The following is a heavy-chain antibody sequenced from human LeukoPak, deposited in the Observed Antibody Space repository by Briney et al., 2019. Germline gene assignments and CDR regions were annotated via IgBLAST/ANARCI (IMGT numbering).Heavy chain of an antibody. Sequence: SETLSLTCTVSGGSIRSSYYYWGWIRQPPGKGLEWIGSIYDSGSTYYNPSLKSRVTISVDTSKNQFSLKLNSVTPEDTAVYYCAREGSDGYLFDYWGQGSLVIVSS. V-gene: IGHV4-39*02. CDR2: IYDSGST. J-gene: IGHJ4*02. CDR3: AREGSDGYLFDY. D-gene: IGHD3-16*01. CDR1: GGSIRSSYYY.